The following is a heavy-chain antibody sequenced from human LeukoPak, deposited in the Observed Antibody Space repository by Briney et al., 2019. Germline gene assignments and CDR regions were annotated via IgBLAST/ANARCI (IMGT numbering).Heavy chain of an antibody. D-gene: IGHD6-19*01. J-gene: IGHJ4*02. CDR2: ISYDGSTT. CDR1: GFTFRSYG. V-gene: IGHV3-30*03. Sequence: PGRSLRLSCAASGFTFRSYGMHWVRQAPGKGLEWVAVISYDGSTTYYGDSVKGRFTISRDNAKNSLYLQMNSLRAEDTAVYYCAVGSGWFDYWGQGTLVTVSS. CDR3: AVGSGWFDY.